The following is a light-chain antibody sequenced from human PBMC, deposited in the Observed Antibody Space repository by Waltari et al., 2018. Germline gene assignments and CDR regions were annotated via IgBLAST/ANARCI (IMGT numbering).Light chain of an antibody. Sequence: DIVMTQSPDSLAVSLGERATINCKSSQSVLHSSNNKNYLAWYQQKPGQPPKLLIYWASTRESGVPDRFSGSGSGTDFTLTISSLQAEDVAVYYCQQYYSTPPTFGQGTKLEI. CDR2: WAS. J-gene: IGKJ2*01. V-gene: IGKV4-1*01. CDR1: QSVLHSSNNKNY. CDR3: QQYYSTPPT.